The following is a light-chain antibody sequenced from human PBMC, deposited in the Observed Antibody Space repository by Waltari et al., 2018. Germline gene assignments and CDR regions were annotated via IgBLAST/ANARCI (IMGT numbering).Light chain of an antibody. V-gene: IGKV1-39*01. CDR1: QTVSNH. J-gene: IGKJ2*01. CDR3: QHSDGPSP. CDR2: GVS. Sequence: DIQMTQSPSSLSASVGDRVTITCRASQTVSNHLNWYQHKPGQGPRLLIFGVSSLRGGVPSRFRGSGSETDFTLTISGLQPEDLATYYCQHSDGPSPFGQGTKLEIK.